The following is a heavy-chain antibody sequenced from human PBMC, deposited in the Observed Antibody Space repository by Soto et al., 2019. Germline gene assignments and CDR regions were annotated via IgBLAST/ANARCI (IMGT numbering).Heavy chain of an antibody. Sequence: SETLSLTCTVSGGSISSYYWSWLRQPPGKGLEWIGYIYYSGSTNYNPSLKSRVTISVDTSKNQFSLKLSSVTAADTAVYYCARDPYGSGNPDYWGQGTLVTVSS. D-gene: IGHD3-10*01. V-gene: IGHV4-59*01. CDR2: IYYSGST. CDR1: GGSISSYY. CDR3: ARDPYGSGNPDY. J-gene: IGHJ4*02.